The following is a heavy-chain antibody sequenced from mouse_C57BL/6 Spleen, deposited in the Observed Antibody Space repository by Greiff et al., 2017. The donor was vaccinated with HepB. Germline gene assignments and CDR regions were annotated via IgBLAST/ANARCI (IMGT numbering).Heavy chain of an antibody. D-gene: IGHD2-4*01. CDR2: IYPGDGDT. Sequence: QVHVKQSGAELVKPGASVKISCKASGYAFSSYWMNWVKQRPGKGLEWIGQIYPGDGDTNYNGKFKGKATLTADKSSSTAYMQLSSLTSEDSAVYFCARGYDYDGAWFAYWGQGTLVTVSA. J-gene: IGHJ3*01. V-gene: IGHV1-80*01. CDR3: ARGYDYDGAWFAY. CDR1: GYAFSSYW.